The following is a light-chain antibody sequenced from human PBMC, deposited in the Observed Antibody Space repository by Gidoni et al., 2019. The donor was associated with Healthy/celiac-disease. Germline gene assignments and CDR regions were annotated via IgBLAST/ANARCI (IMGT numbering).Light chain of an antibody. CDR1: QRVSSSY. CDR3: QQYGSSPGT. Sequence: EIVLTHSPGTLSLSPGESATLSCRASQRVSSSYLAWYHQNPGQAPRLPIYGPPSRAPGTPDRFSGSGLGTDLILTISRLGLEDFAVYYCQQYGSSPGTFGQGTKVEIK. CDR2: GPP. J-gene: IGKJ1*01. V-gene: IGKV3-20*01.